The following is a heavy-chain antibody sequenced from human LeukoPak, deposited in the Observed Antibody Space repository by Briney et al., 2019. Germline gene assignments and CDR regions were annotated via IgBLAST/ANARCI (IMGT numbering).Heavy chain of an antibody. Sequence: GGSLRLSCAASGFTFSNYGMNWVRQAPGKGLEWVGRTRNKANSYSTEYAASVKGRFTISRDESKNSLYLQMNSLKTEDTAVYYCGRSRAGAIDYWGQGTLVTVSS. CDR2: TRNKANSYST. V-gene: IGHV3-72*01. J-gene: IGHJ4*02. CDR1: GFTFSNYG. D-gene: IGHD1-26*01. CDR3: GRSRAGAIDY.